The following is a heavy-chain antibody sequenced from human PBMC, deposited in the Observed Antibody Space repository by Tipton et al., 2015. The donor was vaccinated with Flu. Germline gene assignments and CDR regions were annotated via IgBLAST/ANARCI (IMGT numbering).Heavy chain of an antibody. J-gene: IGHJ2*01. D-gene: IGHD2/OR15-2a*01. V-gene: IGHV4-34*01. Sequence: LRLSCAVYGGSFSGYYWSWIRQPPGKGLEWIGEINHSGSTNYNPSLKSRVTISVDTSKNQFSLKLSSVTAADTAVYYCARRGLLWYSDLWGRGTLVTVSS. CDR1: GGSFSGYY. CDR3: ARRGLLWYSDL. CDR2: INHSGST.